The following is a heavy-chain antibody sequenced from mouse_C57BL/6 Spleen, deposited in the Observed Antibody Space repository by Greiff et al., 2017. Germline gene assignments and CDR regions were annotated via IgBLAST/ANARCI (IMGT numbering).Heavy chain of an antibody. V-gene: IGHV1-69*01. CDR1: GYTFTSYW. J-gene: IGHJ4*01. Sequence: VQLQQPGAELVMPGASVKLSCKASGYTFTSYWMHWVKQRPGQGLEWIGEIGPSDSYSNYNQKFKGKSTLTVDKSSGTAYMQLSSLTSEDSAVYYCGLMDYWGQGTSVTVPS. CDR2: IGPSDSYS. CDR3: GLMDY.